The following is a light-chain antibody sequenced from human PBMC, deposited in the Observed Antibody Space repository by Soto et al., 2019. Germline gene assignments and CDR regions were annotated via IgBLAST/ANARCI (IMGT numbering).Light chain of an antibody. J-gene: IGLJ2*01. Sequence: QSALAQPPSASGSPGQSVTISCTGTSSDVGAYNYVSLYQQHPGKAPKLVIYEVTERPSGVPERFSGSKSGSTASLTVSGLQAEDEALYYCASYAGNNNFVLFGGGTKVTVL. CDR3: ASYAGNNNFVL. CDR2: EVT. V-gene: IGLV2-8*01. CDR1: SSDVGAYNY.